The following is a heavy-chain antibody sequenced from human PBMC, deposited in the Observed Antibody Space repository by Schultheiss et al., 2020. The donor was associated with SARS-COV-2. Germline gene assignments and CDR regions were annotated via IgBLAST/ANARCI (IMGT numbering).Heavy chain of an antibody. CDR1: GGSISNYQ. CDR2: IYYSGST. CDR3: ARGRYDYVWGSYRNNWFDP. D-gene: IGHD3-16*02. V-gene: IGHV4-59*08. Sequence: SETLSLTCTVSGGSISNYQWSWIRQSPEMGLEWIGNIYYSGSTNYNPSLKSRVTISIDTSKSQFSLKVSSVTAADTAVYYCARGRYDYVWGSYRNNWFDPWGQGTLVTVSS. J-gene: IGHJ5*02.